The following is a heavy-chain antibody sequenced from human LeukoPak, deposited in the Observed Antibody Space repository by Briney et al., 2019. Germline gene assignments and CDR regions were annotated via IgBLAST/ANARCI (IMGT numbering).Heavy chain of an antibody. V-gene: IGHV3-23*01. Sequence: GGSLRLSCAASGFTFSSYAMSWVRQAPGKGLEWVSAISGSGGSTYYADFVKGRFTISRDNSKNTLYLQMNSLRAEDTAVYYCAKDPSRLYYFDYWGQGTLVTVSS. CDR3: AKDPSRLYYFDY. CDR2: ISGSGGST. D-gene: IGHD2-2*01. J-gene: IGHJ4*02. CDR1: GFTFSSYA.